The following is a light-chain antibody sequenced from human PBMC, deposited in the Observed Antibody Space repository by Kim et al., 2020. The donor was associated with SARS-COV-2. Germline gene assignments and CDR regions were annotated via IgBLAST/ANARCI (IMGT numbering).Light chain of an antibody. CDR1: QSISSW. CDR2: DAS. V-gene: IGKV1-5*01. Sequence: DIQMTQSPSTLSASVGDRVTITCRASQSISSWLAWYQQKPGKAPKLLIYDASSLESGVPSRFSGSGSGTEFTLTISSLQPDDFATYSCQQYNSYSYTFGQGTKLE. CDR3: QQYNSYSYT. J-gene: IGKJ2*01.